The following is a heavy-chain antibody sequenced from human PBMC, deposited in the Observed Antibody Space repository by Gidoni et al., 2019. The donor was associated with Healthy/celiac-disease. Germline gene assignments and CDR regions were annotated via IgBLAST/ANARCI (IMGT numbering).Heavy chain of an antibody. V-gene: IGHV3-20*04. CDR3: ARTTPSYDFWSGAFDI. J-gene: IGHJ3*02. Sequence: EVQLVESGGGVVRPGGSLRLSCAASGFTFDDYGMGWVRQAPGKGLEWVSGINWNGGSTGYADSVKGRFTISRDNAKNSLYLQMNSLRAEDTALYYCARTTPSYDFWSGAFDIWGQGTMVTVSS. CDR2: INWNGGST. CDR1: GFTFDDYG. D-gene: IGHD3-3*01.